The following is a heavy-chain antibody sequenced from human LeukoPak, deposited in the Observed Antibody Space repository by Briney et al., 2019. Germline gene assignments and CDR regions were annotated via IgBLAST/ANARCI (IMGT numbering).Heavy chain of an antibody. CDR3: ARPAAGGDDY. D-gene: IGHD6-13*01. CDR2: IVPSDSYT. V-gene: IGHV5-10-1*01. J-gene: IGHJ4*02. Sequence: GESLKISCKGSGYSFTSYWIGWGRQMPGKGLEWMGRIVPSDSYTNYSPSFQGHVTISADKSISTAYLQWSSLKASETAMYYCARPAAGGDDYWGQGTLVTVSS. CDR1: GYSFTSYW.